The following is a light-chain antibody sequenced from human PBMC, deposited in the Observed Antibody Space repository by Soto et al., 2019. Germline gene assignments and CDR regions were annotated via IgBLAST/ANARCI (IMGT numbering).Light chain of an antibody. Sequence: EIVLTQFPGTLFLSPGERATLSCRASQSVTSSSLAWYQQKPGQAPRVLIYAASNRATGIPDRFSGSGSGTDFSLTISRLEPEDFAVYYCHQYDNTPQTFGQGTKVDIK. CDR2: AAS. CDR1: QSVTSSS. J-gene: IGKJ2*01. CDR3: HQYDNTPQT. V-gene: IGKV3-20*01.